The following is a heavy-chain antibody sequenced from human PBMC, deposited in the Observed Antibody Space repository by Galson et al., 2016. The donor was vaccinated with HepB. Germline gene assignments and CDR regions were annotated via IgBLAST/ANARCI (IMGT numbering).Heavy chain of an antibody. CDR2: ISLHGGDI. V-gene: IGHV3-9*01. Sequence: SLRLSCAASGFTFHEYAMHWVRQGPGKGLEWVAGISLHGGDIDYADSVKGRFTISRDNARKSVSMQMNALKPEDTALYYCAKDVRLSSSYQSHQHNGMDVWGRGTAVTVSS. CDR1: GFTFHEYA. J-gene: IGHJ6*02. D-gene: IGHD2-2*01. CDR3: AKDVRLSSSYQSHQHNGMDV.